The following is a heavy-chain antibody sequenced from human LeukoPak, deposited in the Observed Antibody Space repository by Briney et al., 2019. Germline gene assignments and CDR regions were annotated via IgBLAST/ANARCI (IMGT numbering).Heavy chain of an antibody. V-gene: IGHV4-59*01. D-gene: IGHD6-13*01. CDR2: IYYSGST. J-gene: IGHJ6*03. Sequence: SETLSLTCTVSGGSISSYYWSWVRQPPGKGLEWIGYIYYSGSTNYNPSLKSRVTISVDTSKNQFSLKLSSLTAADTAVYYCARSSGWYLDYYYMDVWGKGTTVTVSS. CDR3: ARSSGWYLDYYYMDV. CDR1: GGSISSYY.